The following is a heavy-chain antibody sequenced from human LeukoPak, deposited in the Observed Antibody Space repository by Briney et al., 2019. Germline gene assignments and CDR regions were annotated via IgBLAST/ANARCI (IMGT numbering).Heavy chain of an antibody. Sequence: GGSLRLSCAASGFTFSSYSMNWVRQAPGKGLEWVSYISSSSSYIYYADSVKGRFTISRDNAKNSLYLQMNSLRAEDTAVYYCARDLVGDLPERNYWGQGTLVTVSS. CDR3: ARDLVGDLPERNY. J-gene: IGHJ4*02. V-gene: IGHV3-21*05. D-gene: IGHD2-21*02. CDR2: ISSSSSYI. CDR1: GFTFSSYS.